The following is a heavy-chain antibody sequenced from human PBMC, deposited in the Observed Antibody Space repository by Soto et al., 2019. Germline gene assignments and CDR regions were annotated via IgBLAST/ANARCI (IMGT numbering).Heavy chain of an antibody. CDR2: IYWNDDK. Sequence: ITLKESGPTLVKPTQTLTLTCTFSGFSLTTSGVGVRWIRQPPGKAPEWLALIYWNDDKRYSPSLRSRLTVTKRSSTHQVVLTMTDMDPVDTATLYCAHRLGPRGSFDYCRQGSLVTFA. V-gene: IGHV2-5*01. J-gene: IGHJ4*02. CDR1: GFSLTTSGVG. CDR3: AHRLGPRGSFDY.